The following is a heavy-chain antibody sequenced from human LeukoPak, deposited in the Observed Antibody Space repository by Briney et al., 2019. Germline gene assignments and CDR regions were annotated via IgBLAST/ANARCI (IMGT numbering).Heavy chain of an antibody. CDR1: GFTFSNYG. CDR3: AKETTGHTSRTLDY. CDR2: ISYEGGTQ. J-gene: IGHJ4*02. Sequence: PGGSLRLSCAASGFTFSNYGVHWVRQAPGKGLEWVAVISYEGGTQYYVDSVKGRFTISRDNSKNTLYLQMNSLRVEDTAVYYCAKETTGHTSRTLDYWGQRSLVTVSS. D-gene: IGHD1-14*01. V-gene: IGHV3-30*18.